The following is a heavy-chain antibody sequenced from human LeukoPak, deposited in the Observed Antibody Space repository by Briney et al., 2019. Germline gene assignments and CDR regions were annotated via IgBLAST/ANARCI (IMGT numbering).Heavy chain of an antibody. D-gene: IGHD3-10*02. V-gene: IGHV3-53*01. Sequence: GGSLRLSCAASGFTVSSNYMSWLRQAPGKGLEWVSVIYSGDSTYYADSVKGRFTISRDNAKNSLYLQMNRLRAEDTAVYYCAEPGTTMIGGVWGKGTAVTISS. CDR1: GFTVSSNY. CDR2: IYSGDST. CDR3: AEPGTTMIGGV. J-gene: IGHJ6*04.